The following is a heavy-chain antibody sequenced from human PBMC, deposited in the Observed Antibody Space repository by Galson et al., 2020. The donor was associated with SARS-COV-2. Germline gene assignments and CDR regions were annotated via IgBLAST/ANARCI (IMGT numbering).Heavy chain of an antibody. V-gene: IGHV3-30*04. J-gene: IGHJ4*02. CDR1: GFTFSSYA. CDR3: AKYVEPASGFYFDY. D-gene: IGHD2-2*01. CDR2: ISYDGSNK. Sequence: GGSLRLSCAASGFTFSSYAMHWVRQAPGKGLEWVAVISYDGSNKYYADSVKGRFTISRDNSKNTLYLQMNSLRAEDTAVYYCAKYVEPASGFYFDYWGQGTLVTVSS.